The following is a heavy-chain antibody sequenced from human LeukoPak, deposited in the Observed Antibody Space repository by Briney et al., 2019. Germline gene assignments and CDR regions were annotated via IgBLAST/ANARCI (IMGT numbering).Heavy chain of an antibody. CDR1: GYTFTSYD. CDR3: ARGRAGYYYYYYGMDV. J-gene: IGHJ6*02. CDR2: MNPNSGNT. Sequence: APVKVSCKASGYTFTSYDINWVRQATGQGLEWMGWMNPNSGNTGYAQKFQGRVTMTRNTSISTAYMELSSLRSEDTAVYYCARGRAGYYYYYYGMDVWGQGTTVTVSS. V-gene: IGHV1-8*01. D-gene: IGHD3-10*01.